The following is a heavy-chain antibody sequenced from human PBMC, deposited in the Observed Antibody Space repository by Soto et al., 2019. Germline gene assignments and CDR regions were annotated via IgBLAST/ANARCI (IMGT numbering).Heavy chain of an antibody. D-gene: IGHD2-21*01. V-gene: IGHV1-8*02. CDR1: GYTFTGYY. J-gene: IGHJ6*02. CDR2: INPNSGNT. CDR3: ARGSDLNAMDV. Sequence: ASVKVSCKASGYTFTGYYMHWVRQAPGQGLEWMGWINPNSGNTGYAQKFQGRVTMTRNTSISTAYMELSSLRSEDSAVYYCARGSDLNAMDVWGQGTTVTVSS.